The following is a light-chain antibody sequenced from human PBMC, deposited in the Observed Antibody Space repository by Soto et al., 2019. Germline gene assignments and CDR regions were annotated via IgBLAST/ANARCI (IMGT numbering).Light chain of an antibody. V-gene: IGKV3-20*01. J-gene: IGKJ5*01. Sequence: IVLTQSPGTLSLSSGEGASVSCCASQAVGGPYLAWYQHKPGQAPRLLIYGASNRAAGIPDRFGGSGSGTDFTLTISRLEPEDFAVYYCQQYGSSPQINFGQGTRLEIK. CDR2: GAS. CDR3: QQYGSSPQIN. CDR1: QAVGGPY.